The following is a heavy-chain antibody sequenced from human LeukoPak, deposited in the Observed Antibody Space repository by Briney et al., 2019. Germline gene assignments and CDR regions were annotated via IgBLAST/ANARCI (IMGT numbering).Heavy chain of an antibody. J-gene: IGHJ5*02. CDR3: ARGPFSGSYGNWFDP. D-gene: IGHD1-26*01. CDR2: ISAYNGNT. Sequence: ASVKVSCKASGYTFTSYGISWVRQAPGQGLEWMGWISAYNGNTNYAQKLQGRVTMTTDTSTSTAYMELRSLRSDDTAVYYCARGPFSGSYGNWFDPWGQGTLVTVSS. V-gene: IGHV1-18*01. CDR1: GYTFTSYG.